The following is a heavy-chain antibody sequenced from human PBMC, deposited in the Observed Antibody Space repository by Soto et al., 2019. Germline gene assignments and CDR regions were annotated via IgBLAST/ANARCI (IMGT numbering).Heavy chain of an antibody. D-gene: IGHD3-22*01. Sequence: GGSLRLSCAASGFTFSSYAMSGVRQAPGKGLEWVSAISGSGGSTYYADSVKGRFTISRDNSKNTLYLQMNSLRAEDTAVYYCAKGYYYDSSGYTTESDSFDYWGQGALVTVSS. CDR3: AKGYYYDSSGYTTESDSFDY. J-gene: IGHJ4*02. CDR1: GFTFSSYA. CDR2: ISGSGGST. V-gene: IGHV3-23*01.